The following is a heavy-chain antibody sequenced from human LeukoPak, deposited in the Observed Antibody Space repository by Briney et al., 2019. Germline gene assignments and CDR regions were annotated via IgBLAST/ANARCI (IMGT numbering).Heavy chain of an antibody. Sequence: GGSLRLSCAASGFTVSSNYMSWVRQAPGKGLEWVSPIYAGGGTYYADSVRGRFTISRDKSKNTLYFQLNSLRAEDTAVYYCARTRGTYYFDYWGQGALVTVSS. J-gene: IGHJ4*02. V-gene: IGHV3-53*01. CDR3: ARTRGTYYFDY. CDR1: GFTVSSNY. CDR2: IYAGGGT.